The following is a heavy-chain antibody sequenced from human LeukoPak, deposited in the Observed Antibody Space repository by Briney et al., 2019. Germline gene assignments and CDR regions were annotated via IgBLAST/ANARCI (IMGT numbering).Heavy chain of an antibody. J-gene: IGHJ6*04. D-gene: IGHD2-21*01. Sequence: GGSLRLSCAASGFTFSSYEMNWVGQVPGKGRDGVSSIISSGSTIYYADSVKGRFTISRDNAKNSLYLQMNSLRAEDTAVYYCARESRRGLSITYYYGMDVWGKGTTVTVSS. CDR2: IISSGSTI. CDR1: GFTFSSYE. V-gene: IGHV3-48*03. CDR3: ARESRRGLSITYYYGMDV.